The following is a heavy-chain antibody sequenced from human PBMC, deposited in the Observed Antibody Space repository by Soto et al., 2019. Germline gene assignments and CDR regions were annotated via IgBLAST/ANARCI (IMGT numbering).Heavy chain of an antibody. J-gene: IGHJ5*01. D-gene: IGHD6-13*01. V-gene: IGHV1-69*02. CDR3: TRHVAGYSSSWFVY. Sequence: SVKVSCKVSGDTLSTYTISWVRQAPGQGLEWMGRIIPILGLPNHSQKFQGRVTITADKSTSTSYLEMTGLKTEDTAVYYCTRHVAGYSSSWFVYWGQGTLVTVSS. CDR2: IIPILGLP. CDR1: GDTLSTYT.